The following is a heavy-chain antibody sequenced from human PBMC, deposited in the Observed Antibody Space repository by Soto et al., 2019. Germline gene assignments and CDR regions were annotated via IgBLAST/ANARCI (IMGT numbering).Heavy chain of an antibody. Sequence: GASVKVSCKAAGYTFNGYYMYWVRRARGQGLEWVGWINPNSGGTNDAQKFQGRVTLTSDTSTSTAFMELSRLRYDDTAVYYCDRQGSGLFHFEDWGQGTPDTVSS. CDR2: INPNSGGT. CDR3: DRQGSGLFHFED. D-gene: IGHD6-19*01. CDR1: GYTFNGYY. V-gene: IGHV1-2*02. J-gene: IGHJ4*02.